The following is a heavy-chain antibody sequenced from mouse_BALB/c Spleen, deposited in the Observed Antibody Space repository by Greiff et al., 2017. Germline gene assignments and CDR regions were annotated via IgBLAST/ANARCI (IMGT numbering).Heavy chain of an antibody. CDR3: ARSGYPYYYAMDY. D-gene: IGHD2-14*01. Sequence: EVQRVESGPSLVKPSQTLSLTCSVTGDSITSGYWNWIRKFPGNKLEYMGYISYSGSTYYNPSLKSRISITRDTSKNQYYLQLNSVTTEDTATYYCARSGYPYYYAMDYWGQGTSVIVSS. CDR2: ISYSGST. J-gene: IGHJ4*01. CDR1: GDSITSGY. V-gene: IGHV3-8*02.